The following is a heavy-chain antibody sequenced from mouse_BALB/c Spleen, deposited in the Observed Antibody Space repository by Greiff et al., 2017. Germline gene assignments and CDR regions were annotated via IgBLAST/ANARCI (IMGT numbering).Heavy chain of an antibody. J-gene: IGHJ2*01. D-gene: IGHD2-13*01. CDR3: ARRGYGDFFDY. Sequence: QVQLQQSGPELVRPGVSVKISCKGSGYTFTDYAMHWVKQSHAKSPEWIGVISTYYGNTNYNQKFKGKATMTVDKSSSTAYMQLSSLTSEDTAVYYCARRGYGDFFDYWGQGTTLTVSS. CDR1: GYTFTDYA. CDR2: ISTYYGNT. V-gene: IGHV1-67*01.